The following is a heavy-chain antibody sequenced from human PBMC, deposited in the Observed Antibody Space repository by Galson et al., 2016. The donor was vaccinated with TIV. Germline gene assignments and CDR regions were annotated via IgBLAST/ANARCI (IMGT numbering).Heavy chain of an antibody. CDR1: GFAFSRYS. Sequence: SLRLSCAASGFAFSRYSIHWVRQAPGKGLECVAVISYDGSNKYYADSVKGRFTISRDNSKNTLYLQMNSLGPEDTAIYYCARTLPVYSYGDIDVSDIWGQGTMVTVSS. D-gene: IGHD3-16*01. CDR3: ARTLPVYSYGDIDVSDI. V-gene: IGHV3-30-3*01. CDR2: ISYDGSNK. J-gene: IGHJ3*02.